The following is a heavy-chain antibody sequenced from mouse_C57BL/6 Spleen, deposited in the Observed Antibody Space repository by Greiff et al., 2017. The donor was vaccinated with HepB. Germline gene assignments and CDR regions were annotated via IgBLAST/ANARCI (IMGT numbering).Heavy chain of an antibody. V-gene: IGHV1-69*01. CDR3: ARGRDYYAMDY. CDR1: GYTFTIYW. Sequence: VQLQQPGAELVMPGASVKLSCKASGYTFTIYWMHWVKQRPGQGLEWIGEIDPSDSYTNYNQKFKGKSTLTVDKSSSTAYMQLSSLTSEDSAVYYCARGRDYYAMDYWGQGTSVTVSS. J-gene: IGHJ4*01. CDR2: IDPSDSYT.